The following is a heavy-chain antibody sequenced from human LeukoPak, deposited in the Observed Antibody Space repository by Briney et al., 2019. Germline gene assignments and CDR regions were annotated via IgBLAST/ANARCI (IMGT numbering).Heavy chain of an antibody. CDR3: ATWGPSSSSPGY. CDR1: GYTLTELS. J-gene: IGHJ4*02. V-gene: IGHV1-24*01. CDR2: FDPEDGET. D-gene: IGHD6-13*01. Sequence: GASVKVSRKVSGYTLTELSMHWVRQAPGKGLEWMGGFDPEDGETIYAQKFQGRVTVTEDTSTDTAYMELSSLRSEDTAVYYCATWGPSSSSPGYWGQGTLVTVSS.